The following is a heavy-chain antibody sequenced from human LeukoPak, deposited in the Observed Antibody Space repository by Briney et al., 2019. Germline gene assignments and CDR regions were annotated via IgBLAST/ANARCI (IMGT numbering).Heavy chain of an antibody. J-gene: IGHJ4*02. CDR3: ARVGGSNWHPLDY. V-gene: IGHV3-30*03. Sequence: GGSLRLSCAASGFTFSSYGMHWVRQAPGEGLEWVAAIAYDGGSPHYGDSVKGRFIISRDNSKSALYLQMNSLRVEDTGIYYCARVGGSNWHPLDYWGQGTLVTVSS. CDR1: GFTFSSYG. CDR2: IAYDGGSP. D-gene: IGHD6-13*01.